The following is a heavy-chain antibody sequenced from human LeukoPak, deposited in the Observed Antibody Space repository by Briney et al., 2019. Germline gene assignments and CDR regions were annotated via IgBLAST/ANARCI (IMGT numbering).Heavy chain of an antibody. Sequence: SVKVSCKASGGTFSSYTISWVRQAPGQGLEWMGRIIPILGIANYAQKFQGRVTITADKSTSTAYMELSSLRSEDTAVYYCARPRGYSGYESPFDYWGQGTLVTVSS. CDR1: GGTFSSYT. D-gene: IGHD5-12*01. CDR3: ARPRGYSGYESPFDY. CDR2: IIPILGIA. V-gene: IGHV1-69*02. J-gene: IGHJ4*02.